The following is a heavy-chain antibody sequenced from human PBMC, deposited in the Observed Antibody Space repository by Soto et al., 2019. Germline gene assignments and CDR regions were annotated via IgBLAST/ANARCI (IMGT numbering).Heavy chain of an antibody. CDR1: GGTFSSYT. Sequence: QVQLVQSGAEVKKPGSSVKVSCKASGGTFSSYTISWVRQAPGQGLEWLGRIIPILGIANYAQKFQGRVAITADKATSTAYMELSSLRYEDTAVYYCAREGSHPLWFGDLYNWFDRWGQGTLVTVSS. V-gene: IGHV1-69*08. D-gene: IGHD3-10*01. J-gene: IGHJ5*02. CDR3: AREGSHPLWFGDLYNWFDR. CDR2: IIPILGIA.